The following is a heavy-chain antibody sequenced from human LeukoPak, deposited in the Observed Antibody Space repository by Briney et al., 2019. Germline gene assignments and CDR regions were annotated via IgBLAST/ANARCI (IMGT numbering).Heavy chain of an antibody. Sequence: SETLSLTCTVSGGSISSYYWSWIRQPPGRGLEWIGYIYYSGSTNYNPSLKSRVTISVDTSKNQFSLKLSSVTAADTAVYYCARVGTYGSGSYLSWLDYWGQGTLVTVSS. V-gene: IGHV4-59*01. CDR3: ARVGTYGSGSYLSWLDY. CDR1: GGSISSYY. J-gene: IGHJ4*02. D-gene: IGHD3-10*01. CDR2: IYYSGST.